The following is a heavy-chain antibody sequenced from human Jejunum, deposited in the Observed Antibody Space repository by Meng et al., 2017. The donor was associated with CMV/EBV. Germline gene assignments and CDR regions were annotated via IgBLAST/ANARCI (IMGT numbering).Heavy chain of an antibody. CDR3: ALFTRSWFDP. Sequence: QITVKGSGPTSVKPTQTFTLTWTCSGLSLSTSEVGVGWIRQPPGKALKWLAVIYWDDDKRYSPSLKSRLTITKDTSKNQVVLTLTNMDPVDTATYYCALFTRSWFDPWGQGTLVTVSS. D-gene: IGHD2-2*01. V-gene: IGHV2-5*02. CDR2: IYWDDDK. J-gene: IGHJ5*02. CDR1: GLSLSTSEVG.